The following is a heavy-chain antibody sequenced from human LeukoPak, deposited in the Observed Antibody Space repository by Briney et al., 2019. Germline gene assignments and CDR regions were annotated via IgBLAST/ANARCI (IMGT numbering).Heavy chain of an antibody. CDR2: ISSSSSYI. J-gene: IGHJ6*02. Sequence: GGSLRLSCAASGFTFSSYSMNWVRQAPGKGLEWVSSISSSSSYIYYADSVKGRFTISRDNAKNSLYLQMNSLRAEDTAVYYCARELVYLGLFYYYGMDVWGQGTTVTVSS. D-gene: IGHD3-16*01. CDR3: ARELVYLGLFYYYGMDV. CDR1: GFTFSSYS. V-gene: IGHV3-21*01.